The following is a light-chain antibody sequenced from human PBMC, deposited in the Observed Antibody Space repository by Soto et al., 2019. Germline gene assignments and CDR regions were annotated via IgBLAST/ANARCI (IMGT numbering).Light chain of an antibody. CDR3: QHYNNWPIT. Sequence: EIVMTQSPATLSVAPGERATLSCRASQSVSSNLAWYQQKPGQAPRLLIYGASTRATAIPARFSGSGSGTEFTLTISSLQSEGFAVYYCQHYNNWPITFGPGTKVDIK. V-gene: IGKV3-15*01. J-gene: IGKJ3*01. CDR1: QSVSSN. CDR2: GAS.